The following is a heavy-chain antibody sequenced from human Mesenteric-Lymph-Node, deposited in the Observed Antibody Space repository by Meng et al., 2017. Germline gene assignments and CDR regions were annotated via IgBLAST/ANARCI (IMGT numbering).Heavy chain of an antibody. D-gene: IGHD2-21*02. V-gene: IGHV3-66*02. CDR3: ARDPAYCGGDCYPWDY. CDR2: IYSGGST. Sequence: GGSLRLSCAASGFTVSSNYMSWVRQAPGKGLEWVSVIYSGGSTYYADSVKGRFTISRDNSKNTLYLQMNSLRAEDTAVYYCARDPAYCGGDCYPWDYWGQGTLVTVSS. J-gene: IGHJ4*02. CDR1: GFTVSSNY.